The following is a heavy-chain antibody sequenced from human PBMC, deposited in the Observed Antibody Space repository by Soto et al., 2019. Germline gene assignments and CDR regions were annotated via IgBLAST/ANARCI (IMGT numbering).Heavy chain of an antibody. CDR2: IRSKAYGGTT. J-gene: IGHJ3*02. CDR1: GFTFGDYA. Sequence: GGSLRLSCTASGFTFGDYAMSWFRQAPGKGLEWVGFIRSKAYGGTTEYAASVKGRFTISRDDSKSIAYLQMNSLKTEDTAVYYCTRAGGSGSYDAFDIWGQGTMVTVSS. V-gene: IGHV3-49*03. CDR3: TRAGGSGSYDAFDI. D-gene: IGHD3-10*01.